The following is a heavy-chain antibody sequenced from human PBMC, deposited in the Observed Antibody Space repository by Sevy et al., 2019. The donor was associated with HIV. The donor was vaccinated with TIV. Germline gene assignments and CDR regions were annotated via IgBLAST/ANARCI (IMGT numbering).Heavy chain of an antibody. Sequence: GGSLRLSCAASGFTFSSYWMSWVRQAPGKGLEWVANIKQDGSEKYYVYSVKGRFPSSRDNAKNSLYLQMNSLRAEDTAVYYCARDLERGMGATLRHWFDPWGQGTLVTVSS. D-gene: IGHD1-26*01. V-gene: IGHV3-7*01. CDR1: GFTFSSYW. J-gene: IGHJ5*02. CDR3: ARDLERGMGATLRHWFDP. CDR2: IKQDGSEK.